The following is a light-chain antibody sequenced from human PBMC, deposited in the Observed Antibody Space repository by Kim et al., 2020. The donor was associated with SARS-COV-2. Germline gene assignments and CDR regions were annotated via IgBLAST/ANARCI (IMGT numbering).Light chain of an antibody. V-gene: IGLV2-8*01. CDR1: SNDIGAYNY. Sequence: QSALTQPPSASGSPGQSVSISCTGTSNDIGAYNYVSWYQQYPGKAPKLMISEVSKRPSGVPDLFSGSKSGNTASLTVSGLQAEDEADYYCSSYAGSKVVFGGGTKVTVL. CDR2: EVS. J-gene: IGLJ2*01. CDR3: SSYAGSKVV.